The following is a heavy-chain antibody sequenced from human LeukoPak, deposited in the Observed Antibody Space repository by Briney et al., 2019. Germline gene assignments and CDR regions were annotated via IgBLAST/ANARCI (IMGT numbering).Heavy chain of an antibody. D-gene: IGHD5-12*01. CDR3: AKNPYEYYFDY. CDR2: INPNSGDT. J-gene: IGHJ4*02. V-gene: IGHV1-2*02. Sequence: ASVKVSCKASGYTFTGYYMHWVRQAPGQGLEWMGWINPNSGDTNYAQKFQGRVTMTRDTSINTAYMELSRRRTDDTAVYYCAKNPYEYYFDYWGQETLVTVSS. CDR1: GYTFTGYY.